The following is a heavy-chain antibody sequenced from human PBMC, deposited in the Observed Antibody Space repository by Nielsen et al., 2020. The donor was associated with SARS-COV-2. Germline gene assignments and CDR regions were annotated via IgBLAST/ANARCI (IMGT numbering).Heavy chain of an antibody. CDR2: IYPGDSDT. Sequence: GGSLRLSCKGSGYSFTSYWIGWVRQMPGKGLEWMGIIYPGDSDTRYSPSFQGQVTISADKSISTAYLQWSSLKASDTAMYYCARRSTYSSAWRPFDYWGQGTLVTVSS. V-gene: IGHV5-51*01. CDR1: GYSFTSYW. CDR3: ARRSTYSSAWRPFDY. D-gene: IGHD6-19*01. J-gene: IGHJ4*02.